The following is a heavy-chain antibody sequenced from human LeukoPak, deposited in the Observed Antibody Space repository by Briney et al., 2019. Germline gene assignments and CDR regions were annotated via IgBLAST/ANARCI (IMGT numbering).Heavy chain of an antibody. CDR2: IFYSGST. CDR3: AVTVTMAAVDY. Sequence: SETLSLTCTVSGGSISTSNYYWGWIRQPPGKGLEWIGNIFYSGSTYYSPSLKSRVTISLDTSKNQFSLKLSSVTAADTAVYYCAVTVTMAAVDYWGQGTLVTVSS. D-gene: IGHD4-17*01. V-gene: IGHV4-39*07. CDR1: GGSISTSNYY. J-gene: IGHJ4*02.